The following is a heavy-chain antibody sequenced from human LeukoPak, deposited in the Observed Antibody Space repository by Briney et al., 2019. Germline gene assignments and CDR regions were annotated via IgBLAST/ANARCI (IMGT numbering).Heavy chain of an antibody. D-gene: IGHD2-2*01. CDR1: GYTFTSYG. CDR3: ARDGVMRDIVVVPAAPYNWFDP. Sequence: GASVKVSCKASGYTFTSYGISWVRQAPGQGLEWMGWISAYNGNTNYAQKLQGRVTMTTDTSTSTAYMELRSLRSDDTAVYYCARDGVMRDIVVVPAAPYNWFDPWGQGTLVTVSS. J-gene: IGHJ5*02. V-gene: IGHV1-18*01. CDR2: ISAYNGNT.